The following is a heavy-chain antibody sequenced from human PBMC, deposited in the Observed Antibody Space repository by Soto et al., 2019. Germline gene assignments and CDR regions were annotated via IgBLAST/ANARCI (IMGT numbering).Heavy chain of an antibody. Sequence: PSETLSLTCTVSGGSVNTGTYYWSWIRQRPGEGLEWIGYTFYSGSTYYNPSLNSRVTISLDMSNNQFSLELTSVTAADTAVYFCASLKKDYYDSSGYYAFDYWGQGTLVTVSS. J-gene: IGHJ4*02. V-gene: IGHV4-31*03. CDR2: TFYSGST. CDR3: ASLKKDYYDSSGYYAFDY. CDR1: GGSVNTGTYY. D-gene: IGHD3-22*01.